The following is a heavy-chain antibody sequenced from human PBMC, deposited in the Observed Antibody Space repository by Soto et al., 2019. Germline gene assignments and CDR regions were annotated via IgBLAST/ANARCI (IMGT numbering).Heavy chain of an antibody. CDR3: APHYPDSSGYFDH. Sequence: ASVKVSCKASGYMFTGNYMHWVRQAPGQGLEYMGWINPNSGATNYAQKFQGRVTMTWDTSISTAYVELSRLRSDDTAVYYCAPHYPDSSGYFDHWGQGTLVTVSS. D-gene: IGHD3-22*01. V-gene: IGHV1-2*02. J-gene: IGHJ4*02. CDR1: GYMFTGNY. CDR2: INPNSGAT.